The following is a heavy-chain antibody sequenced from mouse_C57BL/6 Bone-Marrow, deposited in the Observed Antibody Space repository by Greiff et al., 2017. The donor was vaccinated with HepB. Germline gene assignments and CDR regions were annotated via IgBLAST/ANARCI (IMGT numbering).Heavy chain of an antibody. CDR2: IDPANGNT. V-gene: IGHV14-3*01. J-gene: IGHJ4*01. Sequence: EVMLVESVAELVRPGASVKLSCTASGSNIKNTYMPWVTQRPEQGLEWIGRIDPANGNTKYAPKFQGKATITADTSSNTAYLQLSSLTSEDTAIYYCARPSNSAYAMDDWGQGTSVNVAS. CDR1: GSNIKNTY. D-gene: IGHD2-5*01. CDR3: ARPSNSAYAMDD.